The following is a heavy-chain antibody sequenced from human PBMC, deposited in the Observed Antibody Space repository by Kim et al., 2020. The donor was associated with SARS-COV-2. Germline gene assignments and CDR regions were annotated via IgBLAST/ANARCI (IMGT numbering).Heavy chain of an antibody. V-gene: IGHV3-66*02. J-gene: IGHJ4*02. CDR1: GFTVSNNY. D-gene: IGHD2-21*02. CDR2: IYVGGST. Sequence: GGSLRLSCAASGFTVSNNYMSWARQAPGQGLEWVSIIYVGGSTDYADSVKGRLTISRDNSKNTLYLQMNSLTSEDTAVYYCARSSYCVNDCYTGVSDYWGQGTLVTVSS. CDR3: ARSSYCVNDCYTGVSDY.